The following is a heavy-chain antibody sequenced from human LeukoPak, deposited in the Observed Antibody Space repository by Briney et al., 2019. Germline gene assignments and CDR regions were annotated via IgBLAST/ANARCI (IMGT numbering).Heavy chain of an antibody. CDR2: TSAYNGNT. D-gene: IGHD3-10*01. CDR1: GYTFTSYG. V-gene: IGHV1-18*04. J-gene: IGHJ6*04. CDR3: ARDGSGSYYNVNYYGMDV. Sequence: GASVKVSCKASGYTFTSYGISWLRQAPGQGLEWMGWTSAYNGNTNYAQKLQGRVTMTTDTSTSTAYMELRSLRSDDTAVYYCARDGSGSYYNVNYYGMDVWGKGTTVTVSS.